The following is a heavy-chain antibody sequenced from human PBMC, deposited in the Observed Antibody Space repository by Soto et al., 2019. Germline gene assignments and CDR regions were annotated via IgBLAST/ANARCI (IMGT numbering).Heavy chain of an antibody. CDR3: ARDPNIVLVPAALRSYYYYYGMDV. J-gene: IGHJ6*02. D-gene: IGHD2-2*01. V-gene: IGHV1-58*02. CDR1: GFTFTSSA. CDR2: IVVGSGNT. Sequence: ASVKVSCKASGFTFTSSAMQWVRQARGQRLEWIGWIVVGSGNTNYAQKFQERVTITRDMSTSTAYMELSSLRSEDTAVYYCARDPNIVLVPAALRSYYYYYGMDVWG.